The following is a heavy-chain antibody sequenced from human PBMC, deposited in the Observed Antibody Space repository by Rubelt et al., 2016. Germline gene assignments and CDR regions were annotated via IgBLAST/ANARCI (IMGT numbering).Heavy chain of an antibody. J-gene: IGHJ4*02. CDR2: INHNSGST. Sequence: QVQLLQSGDEVKKPRASVKFSCKASGYTFTGYYVHWVRQSPGQGLECMGWINHNSGSTHYALTCQGRATMTRDNSIRTGYMELSRLRSDDTAGYYCARFAMGGHSSGYLFDYWGQGTLVTVSS. D-gene: IGHD3-22*01. V-gene: IGHV1-2*02. CDR1: GYTFTGYY. CDR3: ARFAMGGHSSGYLFDY.